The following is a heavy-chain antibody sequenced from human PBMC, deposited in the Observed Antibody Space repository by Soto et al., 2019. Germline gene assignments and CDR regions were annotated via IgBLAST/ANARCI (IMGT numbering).Heavy chain of an antibody. CDR1: GGSISSYY. Sequence: PSETLSLTCTVSGGSISSYYWSWIRQPPGKGLEWIGYIYYSGSTNYNPSLKSRVTISVDTSKNQFSLKLSSVTAADTAVYYCARGLTACLIWFKSWGRGTLVTVSS. J-gene: IGHJ5*01. CDR2: IYYSGST. D-gene: IGHD7-27*01. V-gene: IGHV4-59*01. CDR3: ARGLTACLIWFKS.